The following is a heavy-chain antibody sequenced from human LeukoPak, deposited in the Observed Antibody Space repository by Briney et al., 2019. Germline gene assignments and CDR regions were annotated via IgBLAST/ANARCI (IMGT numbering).Heavy chain of an antibody. CDR1: GFTVSTTR. Sequence: GGSLRLSCTVSGFTVSTTRMDWVRQAPGKGLEWISLIYDDGRTVYADSVRGRFTISRDNSKNMVYPQMNSLRVEDSAIYYCARDGILHDYGDYHPIDYWGQGTLVTVSS. D-gene: IGHD4-17*01. J-gene: IGHJ4*02. CDR3: ARDGILHDYGDYHPIDY. CDR2: IYDDGRT. V-gene: IGHV3-53*05.